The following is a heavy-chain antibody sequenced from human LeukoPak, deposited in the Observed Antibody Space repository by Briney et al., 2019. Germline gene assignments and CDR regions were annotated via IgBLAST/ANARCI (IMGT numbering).Heavy chain of an antibody. Sequence: SETLSLTCTVSGGSISSSSYYWGWIRQPPGKGLEWIGSIYHSGSTYYNPSLKSRVTISVDKSKNQFSLKLSSVTAADTAVYYCARCGSYYYDSSGYYPCNFDYWGQGTLVTVSS. CDR1: GGSISSSSYY. CDR2: IYHSGST. CDR3: ARCGSYYYDSSGYYPCNFDY. V-gene: IGHV4-39*07. J-gene: IGHJ4*02. D-gene: IGHD3-22*01.